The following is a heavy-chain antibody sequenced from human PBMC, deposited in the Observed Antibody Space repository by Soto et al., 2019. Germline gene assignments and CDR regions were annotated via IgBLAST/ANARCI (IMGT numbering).Heavy chain of an antibody. CDR3: ARENRSSDYDILTGYYIYYGMDV. CDR2: IIPISGTA. V-gene: IGHV1-69*01. CDR1: GGTFSSYA. J-gene: IGHJ6*02. D-gene: IGHD3-9*01. Sequence: QVQLVQSGAEVKKPGSSVKVSCKASGGTFSSYAISWVRQAPGQGLEWMGGIIPISGTANYAQKFQGRVTITADESTSTAYMELSSLRSEDTAVYYCARENRSSDYDILTGYYIYYGMDVWGQGTTVTVSS.